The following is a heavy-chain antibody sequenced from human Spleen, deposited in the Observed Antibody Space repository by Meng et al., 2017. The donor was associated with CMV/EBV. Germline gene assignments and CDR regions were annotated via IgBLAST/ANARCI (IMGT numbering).Heavy chain of an antibody. Sequence: GESLKISCAASGFTVSSNYMSWVRQAPGKGLEWVSVIDSGGSTYYADSVKGRFTIFRDNSKNTLYLQMNSLRAEDTAVYYCARTPRGSYWDYFDYWGQGTLVTVSS. CDR1: GFTVSSNY. CDR2: IDSGGST. J-gene: IGHJ4*02. CDR3: ARTPRGSYWDYFDY. D-gene: IGHD1-26*01. V-gene: IGHV3-53*01.